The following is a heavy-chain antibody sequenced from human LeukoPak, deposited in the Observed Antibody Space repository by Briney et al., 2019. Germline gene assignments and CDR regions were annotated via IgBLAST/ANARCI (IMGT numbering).Heavy chain of an antibody. V-gene: IGHV3-66*01. CDR2: IYSGGST. CDR3: ARGPIVGATDDY. J-gene: IGHJ4*02. D-gene: IGHD1-26*01. Sequence: PGGSLRLSCAASGFTFSSYSMNWVRQAPGKGLEWVSVIYSGGSTYYADSVKGRFTISRDNSKNTLYLQMNSLRAEDTAVYYCARGPIVGATDDYWGQGTLVTVSS. CDR1: GFTFSSYS.